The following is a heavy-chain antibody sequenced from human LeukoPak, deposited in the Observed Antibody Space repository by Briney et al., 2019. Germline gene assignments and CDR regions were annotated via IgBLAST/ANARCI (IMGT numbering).Heavy chain of an antibody. J-gene: IGHJ6*02. Sequence: SQTLSLTCTVSGGSISSGGYYWSWIRQHPGKGLEWIGYIYYSGSTYYNPSLKSRVTIPVDTSKNQFSLKLSSVTAADTAVYYCARGVDCTNGVCPYGMDVWGQGTTVTVSS. CDR2: IYYSGST. CDR1: GGSISSGGYY. D-gene: IGHD2-8*01. V-gene: IGHV4-31*03. CDR3: ARGVDCTNGVCPYGMDV.